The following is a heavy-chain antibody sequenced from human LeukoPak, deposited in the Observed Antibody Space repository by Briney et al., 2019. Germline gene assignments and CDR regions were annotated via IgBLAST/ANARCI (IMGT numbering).Heavy chain of an antibody. Sequence: PGGSLRLSCAASGFILRPYWMHGVRQAPGKGLVWVSRISGDGRSTSYADFVKGRFTISRDNAKNTLYLQIHSLRAEDTAVYYCAAFYYDPAYWGQGTLVTVSS. CDR3: AAFYYDPAY. CDR1: GFILRPYW. CDR2: ISGDGRST. D-gene: IGHD3-22*01. V-gene: IGHV3-74*01. J-gene: IGHJ4*02.